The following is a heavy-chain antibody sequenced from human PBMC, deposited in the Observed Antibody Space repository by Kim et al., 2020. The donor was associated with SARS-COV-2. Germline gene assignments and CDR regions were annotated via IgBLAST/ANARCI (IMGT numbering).Heavy chain of an antibody. V-gene: IGHV4-39*01. Sequence: PSLKSRVTISVDTSKNQFSLKLSSVTAADTAVYYCARHDDGDYDPNWFDPWGQGTLVTVSS. CDR3: ARHDDGDYDPNWFDP. D-gene: IGHD4-17*01. J-gene: IGHJ5*02.